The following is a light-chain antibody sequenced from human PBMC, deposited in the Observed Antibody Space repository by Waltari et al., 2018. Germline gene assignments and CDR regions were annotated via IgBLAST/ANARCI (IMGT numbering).Light chain of an antibody. CDR2: EVS. CDR3: SSYTSSSTS. Sequence: QSALTQPASVSGSPGQSITISCTGTSSDVGGYKYVPWYQQHPGKAPKLMIYEVSNRPSGVSNRFSGSKSGNTASLTISGLQAEDEADYYCSSYTSSSTSFGGGTKLTVL. V-gene: IGLV2-14*01. J-gene: IGLJ2*01. CDR1: SSDVGGYKY.